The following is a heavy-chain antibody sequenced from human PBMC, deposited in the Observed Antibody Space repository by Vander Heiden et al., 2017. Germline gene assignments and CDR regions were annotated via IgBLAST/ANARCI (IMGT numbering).Heavy chain of an antibody. V-gene: IGHV3-33*01. Sequence: QVQLVESGGGVVQPGRSLRLSCAASGFTFSSYGMHWVRQAPGKGLEWVAVIWYDGSNKYYADSVKGRFTISRDNSKNTLYLQMNSLRAEDTAVYYCVSQGFYGYRFDYWGQGTLVTVSS. CDR1: GFTFSSYG. J-gene: IGHJ4*02. CDR3: VSQGFYGYRFDY. D-gene: IGHD5-18*01. CDR2: IWYDGSNK.